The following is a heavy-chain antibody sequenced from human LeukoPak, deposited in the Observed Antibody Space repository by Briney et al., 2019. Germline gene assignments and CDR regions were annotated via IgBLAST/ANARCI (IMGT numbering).Heavy chain of an antibody. CDR3: ARVSRLLWFGSGALLFDI. CDR1: GFTFSSYW. CDR2: IKQDGSEK. J-gene: IGHJ3*02. V-gene: IGHV3-7*01. D-gene: IGHD3-10*01. Sequence: GGSLRLSCAASGFTFSSYWMSWVRQAPGKGLEWVANIKQDGSEKYYVDSVKGRFTISRDNAKNSLYLQMNSLRAEDTAVYYCARVSRLLWFGSGALLFDIWGQGTMVTVSS.